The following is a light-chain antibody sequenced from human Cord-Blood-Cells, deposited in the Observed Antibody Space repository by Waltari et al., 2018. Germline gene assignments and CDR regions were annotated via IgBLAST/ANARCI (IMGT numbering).Light chain of an antibody. J-gene: IGLJ2*01. CDR3: CSYAGSSTFVV. CDR2: EVS. CDR1: SSDVGSYNL. Sequence: QSALTQPASVSGSPGQSITISCTGTSSDVGSYNLVSWYQQHPGKAPKLMIYEVSKRPSGFSNRFSGSKSGNTASLTSSGLQAEDEADYYCCSYAGSSTFVVFGGGTKLTVL. V-gene: IGLV2-23*02.